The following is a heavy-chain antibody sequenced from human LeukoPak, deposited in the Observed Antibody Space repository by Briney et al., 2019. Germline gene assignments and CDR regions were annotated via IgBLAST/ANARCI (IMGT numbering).Heavy chain of an antibody. CDR2: IYYSGST. CDR3: ARDRTISTAEGFDP. D-gene: IGHD2-2*01. CDR1: GGSISSGGYY. J-gene: IGHJ5*02. Sequence: SQTLSHTCTVSGGSISSGGYYWSWIRQHPGKGLEWIGYIYYSGSTYYNPSLKSRVTISVDTSKNQFSLKLSSVTAADTAVYYCARDRTISTAEGFDPWGQGTLVTVSS. V-gene: IGHV4-31*03.